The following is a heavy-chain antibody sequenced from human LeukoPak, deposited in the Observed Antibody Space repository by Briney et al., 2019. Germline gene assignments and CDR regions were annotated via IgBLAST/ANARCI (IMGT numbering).Heavy chain of an antibody. V-gene: IGHV3-30*04. D-gene: IGHD4-17*01. Sequence: GGSLRLSCVASGFSFSDSVIHWVRQAPGKGLEWVAVISHDVKTTYYADSVKGRFTISRDISKNTLYLQMNSLRAEDTAVYYCARENFDYGDYVIDYWGQGTLVTVSS. CDR2: ISHDVKTT. CDR3: ARENFDYGDYVIDY. J-gene: IGHJ4*02. CDR1: GFSFSDSV.